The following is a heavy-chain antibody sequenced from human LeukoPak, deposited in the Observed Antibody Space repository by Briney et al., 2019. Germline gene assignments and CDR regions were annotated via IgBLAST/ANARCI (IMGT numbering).Heavy chain of an antibody. Sequence: GGSLRLSCAASGFTFSTYSLNWVRQAPGKGLEWVSSISSSSLYIYYADSVKGRFTISRDNAKNSLFLQMNSLRAEDTAVYYCAREGDGYNSPIDYWGQGTLVTVSS. CDR3: AREGDGYNSPIDY. CDR1: GFTFSTYS. J-gene: IGHJ4*02. V-gene: IGHV3-21*01. CDR2: ISSSSLYI. D-gene: IGHD5-24*01.